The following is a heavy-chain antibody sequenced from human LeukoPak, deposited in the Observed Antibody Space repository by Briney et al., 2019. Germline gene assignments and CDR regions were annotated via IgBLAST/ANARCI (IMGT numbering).Heavy chain of an antibody. CDR3: ASSYSSSGAFDY. CDR2: ISYDGGNK. J-gene: IGHJ4*02. D-gene: IGHD6-13*01. CDR1: GFTFSSYA. V-gene: IGHV3-30-3*01. Sequence: PGGSLRLSCAASGFTFSSYAMHWVRQAPGKGLEWVAVISYDGGNKYYADSVKGRFTISRDNSKNTLYLQMNSLRAEDTAVYYCASSYSSSGAFDYWGQGTLVTVSS.